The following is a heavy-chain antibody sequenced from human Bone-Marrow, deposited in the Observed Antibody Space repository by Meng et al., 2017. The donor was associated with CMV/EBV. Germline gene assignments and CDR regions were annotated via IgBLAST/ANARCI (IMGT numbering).Heavy chain of an antibody. J-gene: IGHJ6*02. CDR3: ARTRIEVEPDGRKIKYYNYGMDV. V-gene: IGHV1-8*01. D-gene: IGHD2-2*01. CDR2: MNPNSGNT. Sequence: ASVKVSCKASGYTFTTYDINWVRQATGQGLEWMGWMNPNSGNTGYAQKFQGRVTLTRVTSISTAYMELSSLTSDDTAVYYCARTRIEVEPDGRKIKYYNYGMDVWGQGTTVPVSS. CDR1: GYTFTTYD.